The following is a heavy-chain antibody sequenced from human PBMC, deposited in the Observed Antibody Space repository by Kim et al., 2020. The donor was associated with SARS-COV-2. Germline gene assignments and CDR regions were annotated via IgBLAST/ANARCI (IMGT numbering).Heavy chain of an antibody. V-gene: IGHV1-18*04. CDR3: ARVEYCSSTSCYPDY. J-gene: IGHJ4*02. CDR2: ISAYNGNT. CDR1: GYTFTSYG. D-gene: IGHD2-2*01. Sequence: ASVKVSCKASGYTFTSYGISWVRQAPGQGLEWMGWISAYNGNTNYAQKLQGRVTMTTDTSTSTAYMELRSLRSDDTAVYYCARVEYCSSTSCYPDYWGQGTLVTVSS.